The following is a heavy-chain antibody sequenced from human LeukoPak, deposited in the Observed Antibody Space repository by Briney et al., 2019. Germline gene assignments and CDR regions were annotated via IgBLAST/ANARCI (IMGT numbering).Heavy chain of an antibody. D-gene: IGHD6-19*01. J-gene: IGHJ4*02. CDR2: INPNSGGT. CDR3: ARDVKQWLVSSPY. CDR1: GYXFTGYY. Sequence: ASVKVSCKASGYXFTGYYIHWVRQAPGQGLEWMGWINPNSGGTNYAQKFQGRVTMTRDTSISTAYMELSRLRSDDTAVYYCARDVKQWLVSSPYWGQGTLVTVSS. V-gene: IGHV1-2*02.